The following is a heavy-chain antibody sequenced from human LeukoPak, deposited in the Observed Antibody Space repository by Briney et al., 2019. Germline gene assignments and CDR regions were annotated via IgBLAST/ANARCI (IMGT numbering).Heavy chain of an antibody. CDR2: IYYTGST. J-gene: IGHJ5*02. CDR1: GGSISSDGYY. CDR3: ARGTGGAAAADFDP. D-gene: IGHD6-13*01. Sequence: SETLSLTCTVSGGSISSDGYYWSWIRQHPGKGLEWIGAIYYTGSTYYDPSLKSRATISVDTSKNHFSLKLTSVTAADTAVYYCARGTGGAAAADFDPWGQGTLVTVSS. V-gene: IGHV4-31*03.